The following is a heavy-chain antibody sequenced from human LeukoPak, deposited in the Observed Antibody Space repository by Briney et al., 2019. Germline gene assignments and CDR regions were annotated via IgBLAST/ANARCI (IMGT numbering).Heavy chain of an antibody. D-gene: IGHD6-13*01. J-gene: IGHJ4*02. Sequence: GVSLKISCKASGYSFSSYWIGWVRQMPGKGLEWMAIIYPGDSDTRYSPSFQGQVTISTDKSISTAYLQWSSLKASDTAMYYCARQDSGAGTGADYWGQGTLVTVSS. CDR3: ARQDSGAGTGADY. CDR2: IYPGDSDT. CDR1: GYSFSSYW. V-gene: IGHV5-51*01.